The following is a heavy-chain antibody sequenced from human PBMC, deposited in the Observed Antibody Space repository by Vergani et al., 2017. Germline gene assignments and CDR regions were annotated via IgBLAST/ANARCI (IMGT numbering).Heavy chain of an antibody. J-gene: IGHJ4*02. CDR1: GYSINSGYY. CDR2: IYHTGST. D-gene: IGHD4/OR15-4a*01. CDR3: VRLTGDYVDY. Sequence: QVQLQESGPGLVKPSETLSLTCVVSGYSINSGYYWGWIRQPPGKGLEWIGNIYHTGSTYYNPSLKSRVTISVDTSKNEFSLKLSSVTAADSAVYYCVRLTGDYVDYWGQGILVTVSS. V-gene: IGHV4-38-2*01.